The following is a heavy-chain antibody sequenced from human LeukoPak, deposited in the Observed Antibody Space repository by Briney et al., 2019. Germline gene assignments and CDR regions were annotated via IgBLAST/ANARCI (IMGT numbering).Heavy chain of an antibody. Sequence: PGGSLRLSCAASRFTFSSYGMHWVRQAPGKGLEWVAVISYDGSNKYYADSVKGRFTISRDNSKNTLYLQMNSLRAEDTAVYYCAKGRDSSSWLDYFDYWGQGTLVTVSS. CDR2: ISYDGSNK. CDR1: RFTFSSYG. CDR3: AKGRDSSSWLDYFDY. D-gene: IGHD6-13*01. V-gene: IGHV3-30*18. J-gene: IGHJ4*02.